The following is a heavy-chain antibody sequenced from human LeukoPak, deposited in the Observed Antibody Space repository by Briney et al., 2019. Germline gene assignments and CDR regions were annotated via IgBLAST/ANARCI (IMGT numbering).Heavy chain of an antibody. V-gene: IGHV3-30*04. CDR1: GFTFSTYA. CDR2: IRYDGSNK. D-gene: IGHD7-27*01. J-gene: IGHJ2*01. CDR3: ETSPETGDRRPDFWYFDL. Sequence: GTSLRLSCAASGFTFSTYAMHWVRQAPGKGLEWVAFIRYDGSNKYYADSVKGRFTISRDNSKNTLYLQMNSLRAEDTAVYYCETSPETGDRRPDFWYFDLWGRGTLVTVSS.